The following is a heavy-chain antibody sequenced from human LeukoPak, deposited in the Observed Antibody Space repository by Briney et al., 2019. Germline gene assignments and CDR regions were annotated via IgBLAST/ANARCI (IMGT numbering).Heavy chain of an antibody. Sequence: GGSLRLSCAASGFTFSSYEMNWVRQAPGKGLEWVSYISRSGSTIYYADSVKGRFTVSRDNAKNSLYLQMNSLRGEDTAVYYCARDLAMVHFDYWGQGTLVTVSS. CDR2: ISRSGSTI. CDR3: ARDLAMVHFDY. D-gene: IGHD5-18*01. V-gene: IGHV3-48*03. J-gene: IGHJ4*02. CDR1: GFTFSSYE.